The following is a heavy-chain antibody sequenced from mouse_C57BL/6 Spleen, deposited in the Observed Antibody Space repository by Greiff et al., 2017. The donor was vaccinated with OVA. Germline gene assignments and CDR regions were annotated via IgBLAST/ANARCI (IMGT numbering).Heavy chain of an antibody. CDR3: ARYYDHAMDY. V-gene: IGHV1-69*01. CDR2: IDPSDSYT. Sequence: VKQSCKASGYTFTSYWMHWVKQRPGQGLEWIGEIDPSDSYTNYNQKFKGKSTLTVDKSSSTAYMQLSSLTSEDSAVYYCARYYDHAMDYWGQGTSVTVSS. J-gene: IGHJ4*01. D-gene: IGHD2-4*01. CDR1: GYTFTSYW.